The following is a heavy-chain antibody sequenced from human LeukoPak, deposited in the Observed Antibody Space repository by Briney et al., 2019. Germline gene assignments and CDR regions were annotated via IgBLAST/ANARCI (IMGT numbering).Heavy chain of an antibody. V-gene: IGHV1-69*13. CDR2: IIPISGTA. CDR3: ARWAGDSSAWYPALFDY. J-gene: IGHJ4*02. Sequence: GASVTVSCKASGGTFSNHAISWVRQAPGQGLEWMGVIIPISGTANYAQKFQGRVTITADASTSTVYMELSSLTSDDTAVYYCARWAGDSSAWYPALFDYWGQGTLVTVSS. CDR1: GGTFSNHA. D-gene: IGHD6-13*01.